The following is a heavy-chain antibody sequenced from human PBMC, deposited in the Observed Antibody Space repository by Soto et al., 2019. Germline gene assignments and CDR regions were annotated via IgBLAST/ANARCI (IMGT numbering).Heavy chain of an antibody. CDR1: GFTFSNYG. D-gene: IGHD3-3*01. Sequence: PGGSLRLSCAASGFTFSNYGMHWVRQAPGKGLEWVAFISDDGSNKYYADSMKGRFTMSRDKSKSTLYLQMSSLRVEDTAVYYCPNRRNVLRFWERPSGMEVRAKGTTVPVSP. V-gene: IGHV3-30*18. CDR2: ISDDGSNK. CDR3: PNRRNVLRFWERPSGMEV. J-gene: IGHJ6*04.